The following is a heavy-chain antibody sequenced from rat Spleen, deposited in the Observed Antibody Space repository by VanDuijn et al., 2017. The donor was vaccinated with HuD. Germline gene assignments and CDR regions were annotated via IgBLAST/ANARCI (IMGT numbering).Heavy chain of an antibody. CDR3: ARHGGYYGGAYVMDA. CDR1: GFTFSNYY. J-gene: IGHJ4*01. D-gene: IGHD1-1*01. Sequence: EVQLVESGGGLVQPGRSMKLSCAASGFTFSNYYMAWVRQAPTKGLEWVASITTSGDNTYYRDSVKGRFTISRDNTKTTLYLQMDSLRSEDTATYYCARHGGYYGGAYVMDAWGQGASVTVSS. CDR2: ITTSGDNT. V-gene: IGHV5-25*01.